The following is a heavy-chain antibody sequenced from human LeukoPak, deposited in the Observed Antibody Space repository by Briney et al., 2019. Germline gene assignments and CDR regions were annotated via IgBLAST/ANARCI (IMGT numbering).Heavy chain of an antibody. Sequence: SETLSLTCTVSGGSISSSSYYWGWIRQPPGKGLEWIGSTYYSGSTYYNPSLKSRVTISVDTSKNQFSLKLSSVTAADTAVYYCARQDESIAARRPYNWFDPWGQGTLVTVSS. J-gene: IGHJ5*02. CDR3: ARQDESIAARRPYNWFDP. D-gene: IGHD6-6*01. CDR1: GGSISSSSYY. CDR2: TYYSGST. V-gene: IGHV4-39*01.